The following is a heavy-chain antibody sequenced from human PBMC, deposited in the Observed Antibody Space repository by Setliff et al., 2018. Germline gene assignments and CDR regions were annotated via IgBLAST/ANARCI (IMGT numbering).Heavy chain of an antibody. CDR2: IYYSGST. J-gene: IGHJ3*02. D-gene: IGHD2-2*01. V-gene: IGHV4-39*01. CDR3: ARPMGVVVVPAAKPVGAFDI. CDR1: GGSFSSSSYY. Sequence: PSETLSLTCTVSGGSFSSSSYYWGWIRQPPGKGLEWIGSIYYSGSTYYNPSLKSRVTISVDTSKNQFSLKLSSVTAADTAVYYCARPMGVVVVPAAKPVGAFDIWGQGTMVTVSS.